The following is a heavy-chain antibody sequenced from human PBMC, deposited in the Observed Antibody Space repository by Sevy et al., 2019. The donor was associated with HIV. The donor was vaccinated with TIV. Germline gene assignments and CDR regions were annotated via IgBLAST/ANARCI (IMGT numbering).Heavy chain of an antibody. CDR2: ISGSGGST. Sequence: GGCLRLSCAASGFTFSSYAMSWVRQAPGKGLEWVSAISGSGGSTYYADSVKGRFTISRDNSNNTLYLQMNSLRAEDTAIYYCAKGGDFSSGYYSYYFDYWGQGTQVTVSS. D-gene: IGHD3-3*01. CDR3: AKGGDFSSGYYSYYFDY. J-gene: IGHJ4*02. CDR1: GFTFSSYA. V-gene: IGHV3-23*01.